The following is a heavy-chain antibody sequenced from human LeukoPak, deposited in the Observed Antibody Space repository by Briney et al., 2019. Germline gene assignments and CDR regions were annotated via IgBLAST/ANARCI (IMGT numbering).Heavy chain of an antibody. CDR2: INPSGGST. J-gene: IGHJ6*02. CDR1: VYTFINYY. V-gene: IGHV1-46*01. D-gene: IGHD3-10*01. Sequence: ASVKVSFKASVYTFINYYMHWVRQAPGQELEWMGMINPSGGSTTYAQEIQGRVTLTRDTSTSTVYMELSSLRFEDTSVYYCAREGYGSGRRLGMDVWGQGTTVTVSS. CDR3: AREGYGSGRRLGMDV.